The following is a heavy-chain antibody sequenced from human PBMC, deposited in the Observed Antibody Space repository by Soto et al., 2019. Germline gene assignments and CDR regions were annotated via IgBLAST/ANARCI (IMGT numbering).Heavy chain of an antibody. D-gene: IGHD4-17*01. CDR3: ARLTVTRNYYFDY. CDR1: GVSISSSSYY. V-gene: IGHV4-39*01. CDR2: IYYSGST. Sequence: PSETLSLTCTVSGVSISSSSYYWGWIRQPPGKGLEWIGSIYYSGSTYYNPSLKSRVTISVDTSKNQFSLKLSSVTAADTAVYYCARLTVTRNYYFDYWGQGTLVTVSS. J-gene: IGHJ4*02.